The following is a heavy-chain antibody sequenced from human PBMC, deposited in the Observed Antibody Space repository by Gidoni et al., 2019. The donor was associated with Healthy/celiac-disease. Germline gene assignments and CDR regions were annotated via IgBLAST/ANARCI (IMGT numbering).Heavy chain of an antibody. D-gene: IGHD5-18*01. CDR2: ISYDGSNK. J-gene: IGHJ5*02. CDR3: ARDAREGIQLWFTNWFDP. Sequence: QVQLVESGGGVVQPGRSLRLSCAASGFTFSSYAMHWVRQATGKGLEWVAVISYDGSNKYYADSVKGRFTISRDNSKNTLYLQMNSLRAEDTAVYYCARDAREGIQLWFTNWFDPWGQGTLVTVSS. CDR1: GFTFSSYA. V-gene: IGHV3-30-3*01.